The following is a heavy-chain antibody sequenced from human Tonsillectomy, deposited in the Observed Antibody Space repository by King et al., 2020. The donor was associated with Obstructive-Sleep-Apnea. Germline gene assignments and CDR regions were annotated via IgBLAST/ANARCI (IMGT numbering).Heavy chain of an antibody. Sequence: LQLQESGPGLVKPSETLSLTCTVSGGSISSSNYYCGWIRQPPGKRLEWIGSSYYSGSTYYNPSLKSRVTISVDTSKNPFSLKLSSVTAAATAVYYCARDAPYCGGDCYTADWFDPWGQGTLVTVSS. CDR3: ARDAPYCGGDCYTADWFDP. CDR2: SYYSGST. CDR1: GGSISSSNYY. V-gene: IGHV4-39*07. J-gene: IGHJ5*02. D-gene: IGHD2-21*02.